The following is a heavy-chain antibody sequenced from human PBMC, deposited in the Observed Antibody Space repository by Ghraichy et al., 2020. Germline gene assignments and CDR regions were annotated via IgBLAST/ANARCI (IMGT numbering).Heavy chain of an antibody. J-gene: IGHJ4*02. CDR1: GYTFTGYY. CDR3: ARSGGRWVLGIAAAGMHY. Sequence: ASVKVSCKASGYTFTGYYMHWVRQAPGQGLEWMGWINPNSGGTNYAQKFQGRVTMTRDTSISTAYMELSRLRSDDTAVYYCARSGGRWVLGIAAAGMHYWGQGTLVTVSS. V-gene: IGHV1-2*02. CDR2: INPNSGGT. D-gene: IGHD6-13*01.